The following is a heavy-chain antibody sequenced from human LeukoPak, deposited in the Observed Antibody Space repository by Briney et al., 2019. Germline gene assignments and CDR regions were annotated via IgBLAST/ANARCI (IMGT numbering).Heavy chain of an antibody. Sequence: PGGSLRLSCAASGFTFSSYSMNWVRQAPGKGLEWVSSISSSSSYIYYADSVKGRFNISRDNAKNSLYLQMNSLRAEDTAAYYCARDNPTGDYWGQGTLVTVSS. CDR2: ISSSSSYI. D-gene: IGHD2-2*03. CDR3: ARDNPTGDY. J-gene: IGHJ4*02. CDR1: GFTFSSYS. V-gene: IGHV3-21*01.